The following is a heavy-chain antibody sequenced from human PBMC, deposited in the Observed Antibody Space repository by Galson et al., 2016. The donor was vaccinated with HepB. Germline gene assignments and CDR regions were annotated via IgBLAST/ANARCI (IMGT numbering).Heavy chain of an antibody. J-gene: IGHJ3*02. CDR1: GGPFKNYA. D-gene: IGHD2-15*01. V-gene: IGHV1-69*13. CDR3: ASGLGYCSGTNCYVNDAFDI. Sequence: SVKVSCKASGGPFKNYAINWVRQAPGQRLEWMGRNIPLFTTTNYAQKFPGRVTLTADESTSTTYMELSSLKSDDTAVYYRASGLGYCSGTNCYVNDAFDIWGQGTMVTVS. CDR2: NIPLFTTT.